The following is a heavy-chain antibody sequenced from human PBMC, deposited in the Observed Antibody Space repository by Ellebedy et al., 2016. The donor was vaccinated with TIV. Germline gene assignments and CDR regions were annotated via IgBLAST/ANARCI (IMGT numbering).Heavy chain of an antibody. CDR1: GITFNDYS. D-gene: IGHD5-18*01. V-gene: IGHV3-48*01. CDR3: ARGYTYGYTPPYYYYAMDV. Sequence: GGSLRLSXAASGITFNDYSMNWVRQAPGKGLEWVSYISSSSSLIYYADSVKGRFTISRDNSKNSLYLQMNSLRAEDTAVYYCARGYTYGYTPPYYYYAMDVWGQGTTVTVSS. J-gene: IGHJ6*02. CDR2: ISSSSSLI.